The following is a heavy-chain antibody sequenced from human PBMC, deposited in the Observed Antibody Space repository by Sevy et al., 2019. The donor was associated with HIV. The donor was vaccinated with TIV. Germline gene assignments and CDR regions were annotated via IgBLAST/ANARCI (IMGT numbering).Heavy chain of an antibody. CDR3: SRPTAMTID. Sequence: WVRQPPGKGLEWIGSIFDSGSTYYHPSLKSRVTISVDKSKNQFSLKLTSVTAADTAVYYCSRPTAMTIDWGQGTLVTVSS. CDR2: IFDSGST. V-gene: IGHV4-39*01. J-gene: IGHJ4*02.